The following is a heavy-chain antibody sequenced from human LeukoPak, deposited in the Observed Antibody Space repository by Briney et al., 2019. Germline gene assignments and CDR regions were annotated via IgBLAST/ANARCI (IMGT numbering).Heavy chain of an antibody. CDR2: INTNTGNP. CDR1: GYTFTSYT. J-gene: IGHJ4*02. V-gene: IGHV7-4-1*02. D-gene: IGHD3-22*01. Sequence: ASVKVSCKASGYTFTSYTMNWVRPAPGQGLDWMGRINTNTGNPTYAQGFTGQVVFSVDTSVSTAHLQISSLKAEDTAVYYCARVRDYSDSSGYLGIDYWGQGTLVTVSS. CDR3: ARVRDYSDSSGYLGIDY.